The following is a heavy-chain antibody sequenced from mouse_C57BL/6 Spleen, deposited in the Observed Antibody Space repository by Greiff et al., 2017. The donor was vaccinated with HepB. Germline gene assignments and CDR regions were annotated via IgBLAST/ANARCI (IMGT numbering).Heavy chain of an antibody. Sequence: VQLQQPGAELVRPGPSVKLSCKASGYTFTSYWMHWVKQRPGQGLEWIGVIDPSDSYTNYNQKFKGKATLTEDTSSSKAYMQLSSLTAEDSAVYYFASYYGYDRAWFAYWGQGTLVTVSA. CDR2: IDPSDSYT. D-gene: IGHD2-9*01. J-gene: IGHJ3*01. CDR1: GYTFTSYW. V-gene: IGHV1-59*01. CDR3: ASYYGYDRAWFAY.